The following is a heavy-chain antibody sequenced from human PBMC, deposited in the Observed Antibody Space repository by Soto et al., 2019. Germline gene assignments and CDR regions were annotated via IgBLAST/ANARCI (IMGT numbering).Heavy chain of an antibody. CDR1: GFSLSSTRVA. Sequence: QITLKESGPTLVKPTQTLTLTCTFSGFSLSSTRVAVGWIRQPPGTALEWLALIYWDDDKRYSPFLKRRLTIPKDTSKNQVVLTMTNKDPVDTATYYCAHSVVAGLGYYFDYWGQGTLVTVSS. J-gene: IGHJ4*02. CDR2: IYWDDDK. D-gene: IGHD6-19*01. V-gene: IGHV2-5*02. CDR3: AHSVVAGLGYYFDY.